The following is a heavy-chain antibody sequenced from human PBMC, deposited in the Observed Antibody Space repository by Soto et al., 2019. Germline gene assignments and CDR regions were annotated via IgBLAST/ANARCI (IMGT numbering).Heavy chain of an antibody. CDR2: IRSKANNYAT. J-gene: IGHJ4*02. V-gene: IGHV3-73*02. CDR3: TSYGGNAGVFDY. CDR1: GFTFSGSA. Sequence: EVQLVESGGGLVQPGGSQKLSCAASGFTFSGSALHWVRQASGKGLEWVGRIRSKANNYATAYAASVQGRFTISRDDSKNTAYLQMNSLKTEDTAVYYCTSYGGNAGVFDYCGQGTLVTVSS. D-gene: IGHD4-17*01.